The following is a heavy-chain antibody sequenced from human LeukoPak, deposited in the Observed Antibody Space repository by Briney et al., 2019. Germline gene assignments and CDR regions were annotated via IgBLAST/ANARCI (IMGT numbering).Heavy chain of an antibody. CDR1: GYTFTSYG. D-gene: IGHD3-22*01. CDR2: ISAYNGNT. CDR3: AXXXXXXYYDSSGYYYSDY. J-gene: IGHJ4*02. Sequence: ASVKVSCKASGYTFTSYGISWVRQAPGQGLEWMGWISAYNGNTNYAQKLQGRVTMTTDTSTSTAYMELRSLRSDDTAVYYCAXXXXXXYYDSSGYYYSDYWGQGTLVTVSS. V-gene: IGHV1-18*01.